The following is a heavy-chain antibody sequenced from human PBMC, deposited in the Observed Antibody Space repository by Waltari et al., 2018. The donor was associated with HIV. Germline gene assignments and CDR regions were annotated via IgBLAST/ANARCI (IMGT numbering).Heavy chain of an antibody. Sequence: EVQLVESGGGLVKHGGSLKLSCAASGFTFSDYSMNWVRQAPGKGLEWVSSISSSSTYIYYADSVKGRFTISRDNAQNSLYLQMNSLRAEDTAVYFCTRFQDYYDSSGYDYWGQGTLVTVSS. CDR2: ISSSSTYI. V-gene: IGHV3-21*01. J-gene: IGHJ4*02. CDR3: TRFQDYYDSSGYDY. CDR1: GFTFSDYS. D-gene: IGHD3-22*01.